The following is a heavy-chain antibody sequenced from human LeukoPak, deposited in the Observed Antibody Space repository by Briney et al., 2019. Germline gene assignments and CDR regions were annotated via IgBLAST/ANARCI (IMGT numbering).Heavy chain of an antibody. D-gene: IGHD2-15*01. V-gene: IGHV3-33*01. CDR3: AGAPPYCSGGACYFDS. Sequence: PGRSLRLSCAASGFTFSSYGMHWVRQAPGKGLEWVAVIWYDGNNKYYADSVKGRFTISRDNSKNTLFLQMNSLRADDTAVYYCAGAPPYCSGGACYFDSWGQGTLVTVTS. J-gene: IGHJ4*02. CDR1: GFTFSSYG. CDR2: IWYDGNNK.